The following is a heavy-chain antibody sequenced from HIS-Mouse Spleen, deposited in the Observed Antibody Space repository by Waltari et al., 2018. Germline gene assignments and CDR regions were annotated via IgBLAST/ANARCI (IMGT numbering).Heavy chain of an antibody. V-gene: IGHV4-39*07. CDR3: AAMVRGVLDY. D-gene: IGHD3-10*01. CDR1: GGSISSSSYY. J-gene: IGHJ4*02. CDR2: IYYSGST. Sequence: QLQLQESGPGLVKPSETLALTCTVSGGSISSSSYYWGWIRQPPGKGLEWIGSIYYSGSTYYNPSLKSRVTISVDTSKNQFSLKLSSVTAADTAVYYCAAMVRGVLDYWGQGTLVTVSS.